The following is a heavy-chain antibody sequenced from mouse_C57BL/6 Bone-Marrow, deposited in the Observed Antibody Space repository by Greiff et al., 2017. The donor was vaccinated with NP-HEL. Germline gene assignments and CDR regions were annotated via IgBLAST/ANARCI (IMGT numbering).Heavy chain of an antibody. D-gene: IGHD1-1*01. Sequence: EVKLMESGGGLVKPGGSLKLSCAASGFTFSDYGIHWVRQAPEKGLEWVAYISSGSSTIYYADTVKGRFTISRDNAKNTLFLQMTSLRSEDTAMYYCARREDYYGPFDYWGQGTTLTVFS. CDR2: ISSGSSTI. CDR3: ARREDYYGPFDY. CDR1: GFTFSDYG. J-gene: IGHJ2*01. V-gene: IGHV5-17*01.